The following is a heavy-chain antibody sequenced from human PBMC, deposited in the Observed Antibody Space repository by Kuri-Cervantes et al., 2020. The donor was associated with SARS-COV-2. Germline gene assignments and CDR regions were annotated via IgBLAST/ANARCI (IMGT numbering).Heavy chain of an antibody. CDR1: GYSISSGYY. J-gene: IGHJ4*02. CDR2: IYHSGST. D-gene: IGHD1-26*01. V-gene: IGHV4-38-2*02. CDR3: ARSEWELPKFDY. Sequence: SETLSLTCTVSGYSISSGYYWCWIRQPPGKGLEWIGSIYHSGSTYYNPSLKSRVTISVDTSKNQFSLKLSSVTAADTAVYYCARSEWELPKFDYWGQGTLVTVSS.